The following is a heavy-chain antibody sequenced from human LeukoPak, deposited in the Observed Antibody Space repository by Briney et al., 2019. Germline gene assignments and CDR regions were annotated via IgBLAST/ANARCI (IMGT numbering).Heavy chain of an antibody. D-gene: IGHD4-11*01. CDR3: ARGPTTVTIVYYYYMDV. CDR2: IYYSGCT. Sequence: SETLSLTCTVSGGSISSGDYYWRWIRQPPGKGLEWIGYIYYSGCTYYNPSLKSRVTISVDTSKNQFSLKLSSVTAADTAVYYCARGPTTVTIVYYYYMDVWGKGTTVTVSS. J-gene: IGHJ6*03. CDR1: GGSISSGDYY. V-gene: IGHV4-30-4*08.